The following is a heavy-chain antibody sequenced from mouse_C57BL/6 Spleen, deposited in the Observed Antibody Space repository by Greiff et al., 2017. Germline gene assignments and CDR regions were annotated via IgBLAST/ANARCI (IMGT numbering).Heavy chain of an antibody. J-gene: IGHJ3*01. Sequence: VQLQQSGAELVKPGASVKISCKASGYAFSSYWMTWVKQRPGKGLAWIGQIYPGDGDTNYNGKFKGKATLSADKSTSTAYMQSSSLTSEEAAVCVCAGDDYPFAYWGQGTLVTVSA. CDR3: AGDDYPFAY. CDR2: IYPGDGDT. D-gene: IGHD2-4*01. V-gene: IGHV1-80*01. CDR1: GYAFSSYW.